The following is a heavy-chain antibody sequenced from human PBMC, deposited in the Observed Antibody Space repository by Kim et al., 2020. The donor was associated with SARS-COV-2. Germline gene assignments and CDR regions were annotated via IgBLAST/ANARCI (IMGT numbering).Heavy chain of an antibody. Sequence: GGSLRLSCAASGFTFSSYAMHWVRQPPGKGLEWVALINHDGSDTYYADSMKGRFTISRDNSKNTLYLQMKMNRLEGEDADCYKSTTSRAMGGYYCGVDV. CDR1: GFTFSSYA. D-gene: IGHD3-16*01. V-gene: IGHV3-30*04. CDR2: INHDGSDT. J-gene: IGHJ6*01. CDR3: TTSRAMGGYYCGVDV.